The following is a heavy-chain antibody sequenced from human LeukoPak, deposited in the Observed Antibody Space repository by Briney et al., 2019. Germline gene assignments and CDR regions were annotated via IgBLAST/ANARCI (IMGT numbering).Heavy chain of an antibody. D-gene: IGHD3-3*01. Sequence: ASVKVSCKASGGTFSSYAISWVRQAPGQGLEWMGGIIPIFGTANYAQKFQGRVTITTDESTSTAYMELSSLRSEDTAVYYCARGLTRVDFWSGYVYYYYMDVWGKGTTVTVSS. CDR2: IIPIFGTA. J-gene: IGHJ6*03. CDR1: GGTFSSYA. V-gene: IGHV1-69*05. CDR3: ARGLTRVDFWSGYVYYYYMDV.